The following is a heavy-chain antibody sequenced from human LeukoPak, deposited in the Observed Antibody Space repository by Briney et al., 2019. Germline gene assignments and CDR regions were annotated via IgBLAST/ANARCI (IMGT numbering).Heavy chain of an antibody. V-gene: IGHV4-59*01. Sequence: SETLSLTCTVSGGSISNYYWSWIRQPPGKGLEWIGYIYYSGSTNYNPSLKSRVTISVDTSKNQFSLKLTSVTAADTAVYYCAGVGYCSTTRCLRPFDYWGQGTLVTVSS. J-gene: IGHJ4*02. CDR3: AGVGYCSTTRCLRPFDY. CDR2: IYYSGST. CDR1: GGSISNYY. D-gene: IGHD2-2*01.